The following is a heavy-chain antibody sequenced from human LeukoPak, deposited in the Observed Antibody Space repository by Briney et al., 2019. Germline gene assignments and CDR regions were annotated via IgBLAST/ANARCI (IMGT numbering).Heavy chain of an antibody. Sequence: GGSLRLSCAASGFTFSSYSMNWVRQAPGKGLEWVSSISSSSSYIYYADSVKGRFTISRDNAKNSLYLQMNSLRAEDTALYYCAKDISGSGNYYFDYWGQGTLVTVSS. V-gene: IGHV3-21*04. D-gene: IGHD3-10*01. CDR2: ISSSSSYI. CDR1: GFTFSSYS. CDR3: AKDISGSGNYYFDY. J-gene: IGHJ4*02.